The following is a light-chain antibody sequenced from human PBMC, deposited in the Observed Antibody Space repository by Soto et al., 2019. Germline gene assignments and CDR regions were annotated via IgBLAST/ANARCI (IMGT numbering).Light chain of an antibody. CDR2: DAS. J-gene: IGKJ5*01. Sequence: EIVLTQSPATQSWSPGERATLSCRDSQSVSSYLAWYQQKPGQAPRLLIYDASHRETGIPALFSGSGSGTEFTLTISRLEHADFAVPSCQPYNNWTPTFGRGTRLEIK. CDR3: QPYNNWTPT. V-gene: IGKV3-11*01. CDR1: QSVSSY.